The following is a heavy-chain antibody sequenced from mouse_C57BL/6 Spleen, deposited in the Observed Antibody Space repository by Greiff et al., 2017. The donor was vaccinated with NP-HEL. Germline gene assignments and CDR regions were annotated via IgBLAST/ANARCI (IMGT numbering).Heavy chain of an antibody. J-gene: IGHJ3*01. CDR3: AKNEGGNYEGFAY. CDR2: IWRGGST. V-gene: IGHV2-5*01. D-gene: IGHD2-1*01. Sequence: QVQLQQSGPGLVQPSQSLSITCTVSGFSLTSYGVHWVRQSPGKGLEWLGVIWRGGSTDYNAAFMSRLSITKDNSKSQVFFKMNSLQADDTAIYYCAKNEGGNYEGFAYWGQGTLVTVSA. CDR1: GFSLTSYG.